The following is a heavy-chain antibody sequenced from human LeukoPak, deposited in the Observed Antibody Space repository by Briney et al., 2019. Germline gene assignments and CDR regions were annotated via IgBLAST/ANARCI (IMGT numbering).Heavy chain of an antibody. V-gene: IGHV1-58*01. CDR1: GFTFTISA. J-gene: IGHJ4*02. D-gene: IGHD2-2*01. CDR2: IVVGSGNT. CDR3: AADTVEPYYFDY. Sequence: SVKVSCKASGFTFTISAVQWVRQARGQRLEWIGWIVVGSGNTNYAQRFQERVTITRDMSTSTAYMELSSLRSEDTAVYYCAADTVEPYYFDYWGQGTLVTVSS.